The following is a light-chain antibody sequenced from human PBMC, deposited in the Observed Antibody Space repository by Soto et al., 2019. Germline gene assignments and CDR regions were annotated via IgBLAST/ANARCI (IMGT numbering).Light chain of an antibody. Sequence: QSALTQPASVSGSPGQSITISCTGISSDVGDYTYVSWYQHQPGKAPKLMIFDVSSRPSGVSNRFSGSKSGNTASLTISGLQAEDEADYYCASKRTSTSWVFGGGTKVTVL. J-gene: IGLJ2*01. CDR1: SSDVGDYTY. CDR3: ASKRTSTSWV. V-gene: IGLV2-14*03. CDR2: DVS.